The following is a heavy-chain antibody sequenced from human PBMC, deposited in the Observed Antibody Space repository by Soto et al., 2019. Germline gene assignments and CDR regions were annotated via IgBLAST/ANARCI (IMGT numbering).Heavy chain of an antibody. CDR2: ISAYNGNT. CDR3: AGGVSVTGWFYP. V-gene: IGHV1-18*01. Sequence: GASVKVSCKASGYTFTSYVISWGRQAPGQGLEWMGWISAYNGNTNCAQKLQGRVTMTTDTSTSTAYMELRSLRSDDTAVYYCAGGVSVTGWFYPWGQGTLVTVSS. CDR1: GYTFTSYV. J-gene: IGHJ5*02.